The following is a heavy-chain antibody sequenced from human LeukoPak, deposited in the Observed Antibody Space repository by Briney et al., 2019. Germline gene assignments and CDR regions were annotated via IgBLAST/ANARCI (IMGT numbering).Heavy chain of an antibody. V-gene: IGHV3-30*18. CDR2: ISYDGSNK. J-gene: IGHJ4*02. CDR1: GFTVSSNY. D-gene: IGHD6-6*01. Sequence: GGSLRLSCAASGFTVSSNYMSWVRQAPGKGLEWVAVISYDGSNKYYADSVKGRFTISGDNSKNTLYLQMNSLRAEDTAVYYCAKWADSSVDYWGQGTLVTVSS. CDR3: AKWADSSVDY.